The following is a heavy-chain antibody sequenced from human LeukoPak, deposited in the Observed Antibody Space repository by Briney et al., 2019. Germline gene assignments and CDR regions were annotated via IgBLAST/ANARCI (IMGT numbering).Heavy chain of an antibody. V-gene: IGHV3-53*01. J-gene: IGHJ5*02. D-gene: IGHD5-12*01. CDR2: IYSGGST. Sequence: PGGSLRLSCAASGFTVSSNYMSWVRQAPGKGLEWVSVIYSGGSTYYADSVKGRFTISRDNSKNTLYLQMNSLRAEDTAVYYCARDSWYSGSDRGDWFDPWGQGTLVTVSS. CDR1: GFTVSSNY. CDR3: ARDSWYSGSDRGDWFDP.